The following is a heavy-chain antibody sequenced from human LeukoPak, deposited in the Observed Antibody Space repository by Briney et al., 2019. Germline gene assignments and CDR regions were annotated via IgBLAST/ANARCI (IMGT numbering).Heavy chain of an antibody. J-gene: IGHJ4*02. Sequence: GGSLRLSCTASGFTVSNNYMSWVRQAPGKGLEWVSVIYSGGSTYHADSVKGRFIISRDNSKNTLNLQMNSLRVEDSAVYYCARDRYSYGYVLDCWGQGTLVTVSS. CDR1: GFTVSNNY. D-gene: IGHD5-18*01. CDR2: IYSGGST. V-gene: IGHV3-66*02. CDR3: ARDRYSYGYVLDC.